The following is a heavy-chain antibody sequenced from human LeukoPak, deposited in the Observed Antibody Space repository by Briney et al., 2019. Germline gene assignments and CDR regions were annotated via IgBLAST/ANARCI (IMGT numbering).Heavy chain of an antibody. CDR2: IYYSGNT. V-gene: IGHV4-59*11. CDR1: GGSISSHY. CDR3: ARLLSVSSNGYYFDY. D-gene: IGHD2-2*03. J-gene: IGHJ4*02. Sequence: PSETLSLTCTVSGGSISSHYWTWIRQPPGKGLEWIGYIYYSGNTDYNPSLKSRVTISEDTSKNQFSLKLTSVTAADTAVYYCARLLSVSSNGYYFDYWGQGTLVTVSS.